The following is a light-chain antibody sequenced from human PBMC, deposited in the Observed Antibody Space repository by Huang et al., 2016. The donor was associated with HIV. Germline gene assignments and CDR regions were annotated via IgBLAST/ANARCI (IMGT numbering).Light chain of an antibody. CDR2: AAS. J-gene: IGKJ1*01. V-gene: IGKV1-27*01. CDR1: RDISTF. CDR3: QKYDSAPRT. Sequence: MTQSPPSLSASIGDRVTLTCRASRDISTFLAWYQQKPGKPPRRLIYAASILHSGVPSRFSCSGSGTNFTLTISSLQPEDVANYYCQKYDSAPRTFGQGTKLEL.